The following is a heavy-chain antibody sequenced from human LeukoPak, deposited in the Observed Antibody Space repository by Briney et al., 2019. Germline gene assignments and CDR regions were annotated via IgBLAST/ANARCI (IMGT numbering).Heavy chain of an antibody. V-gene: IGHV4-39*01. J-gene: IGHJ6*03. CDR1: GGSISISSHY. D-gene: IGHD3-22*01. CDR3: ARHPYYDSGGYHHYYYYMDV. Sequence: PSETLSLTCTVSGGSISISSHYWVWIRQPPGKGLEWIGSIYYSGSTYYNPSLKSRVTISVDMSKKQFSLKLSSVTAADTAVFYCARHPYYDSGGYHHYYYYMDVWGKGTTVTISS. CDR2: IYYSGST.